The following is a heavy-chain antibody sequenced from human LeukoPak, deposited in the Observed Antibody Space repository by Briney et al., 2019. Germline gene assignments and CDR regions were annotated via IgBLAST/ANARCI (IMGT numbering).Heavy chain of an antibody. CDR3: ARDWVAAAGKNWFDH. V-gene: IGHV1-69*04. J-gene: IGHJ5*02. D-gene: IGHD6-13*01. CDR2: IIPILGIA. CDR1: GGTFSSYA. Sequence: ASVKVSCKASGGTFSSYAISWVRQAPGQGLEWMGRIIPILGIANYAQKFQGRVTITADKSTSTAYMELSSLRSEDTAVYYCARDWVAAAGKNWFDHWGQGTLDTVSS.